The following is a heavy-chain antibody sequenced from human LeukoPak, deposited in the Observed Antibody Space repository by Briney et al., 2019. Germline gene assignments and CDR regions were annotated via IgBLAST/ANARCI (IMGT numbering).Heavy chain of an antibody. Sequence: PSETLSLTCIVSGYSITSGYHWGWIRQPPGKGLEWIGSIYYSGSTYYNPSLNSRVTISVDTSKNRFSLKLSSVTAADTAVYSCARLRGTYYWYFDYWGQGTLVIVSS. V-gene: IGHV4-38-2*02. J-gene: IGHJ4*02. CDR1: GYSITSGYH. CDR2: IYYSGST. D-gene: IGHD1-26*01. CDR3: ARLRGTYYWYFDY.